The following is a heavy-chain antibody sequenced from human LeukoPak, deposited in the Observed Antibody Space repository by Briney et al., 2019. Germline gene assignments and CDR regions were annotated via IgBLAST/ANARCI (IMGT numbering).Heavy chain of an antibody. Sequence: GGSLRLSCAGSGFTFWGYGMHGFGQTPGKGREGVAVIAYDGSRAFYADSVKGRFTISRDNSKNTMSVQMDDLRAEDTAVYYCTRYNNDHFDYWGQGTLVTVSS. V-gene: IGHV3-33*01. CDR1: GFTFWGYG. CDR3: TRYNNDHFDY. J-gene: IGHJ4*02. CDR2: IAYDGSRA. D-gene: IGHD1-14*01.